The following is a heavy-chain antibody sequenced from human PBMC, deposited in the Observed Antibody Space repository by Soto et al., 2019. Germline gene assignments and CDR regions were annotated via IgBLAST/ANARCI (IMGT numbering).Heavy chain of an antibody. J-gene: IGHJ6*02. Sequence: GGSLRLSCAASGFTFSSYGMHWVRQAPGKGLEWVAVIWYDGSNKYYADSVKGRFTISRDNSKNTLYLQMNSLRAEDTAVYYCARDLRDYGDYVLYYYYGMDVWCQGTTVTVSS. CDR2: IWYDGSNK. CDR1: GFTFSSYG. D-gene: IGHD4-17*01. V-gene: IGHV3-33*01. CDR3: ARDLRDYGDYVLYYYYGMDV.